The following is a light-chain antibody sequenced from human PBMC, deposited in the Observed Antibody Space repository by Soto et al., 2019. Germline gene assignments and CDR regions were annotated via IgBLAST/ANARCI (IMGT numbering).Light chain of an antibody. CDR2: GSA. V-gene: IGKV3-15*01. J-gene: IGKJ1*01. CDR3: QQYNNWPPWT. CDR1: QSVFSS. Sequence: EIVMTQSPATLSVSPGERATPSCRASQSVFSSLAWFQQRPGQAPRLLIYGSATRATGIPARFSGSGSGTEFTLTISSLQSEDSAVYYCQQYNNWPPWTFGQGTKV.